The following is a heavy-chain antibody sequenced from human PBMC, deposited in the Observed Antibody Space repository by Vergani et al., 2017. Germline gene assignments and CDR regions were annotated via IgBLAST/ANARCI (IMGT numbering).Heavy chain of an antibody. CDR3: AKWKSDYGDSDFDY. V-gene: IGHV3-23*01. CDR1: GGSISSYY. Sequence: VQLQESGPGLVKPSETLSLTCTVSGGSISSYYWSWIRQPPGKGLEWVSAISGSGGSTYYADSVKGRFTISRDNSKNTLYLQMNSLRAEDTAVYYCAKWKSDYGDSDFDYWGQGTLVTVSS. D-gene: IGHD4-17*01. J-gene: IGHJ4*02. CDR2: ISGSGGST.